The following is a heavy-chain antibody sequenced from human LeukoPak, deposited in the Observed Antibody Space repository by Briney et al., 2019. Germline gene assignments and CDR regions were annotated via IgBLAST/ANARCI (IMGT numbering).Heavy chain of an antibody. CDR3: ARVSGYCSGGSCYCDY. J-gene: IGHJ4*02. D-gene: IGHD2-15*01. Sequence: PGGSLRLSCAASGFTFSDYYRSGIRKAPGKGLEGVSYISSSGSTIYYADSVKGRFTISRDNAKNSLYLQMNSLRAEDTAVYYCARVSGYCSGGSCYCDYWGQGTLVTVSS. CDR1: GFTFSDYY. V-gene: IGHV3-11*04. CDR2: ISSSGSTI.